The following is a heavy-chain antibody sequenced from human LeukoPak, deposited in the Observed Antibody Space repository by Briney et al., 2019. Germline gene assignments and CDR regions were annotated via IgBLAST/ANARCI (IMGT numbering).Heavy chain of an antibody. J-gene: IGHJ5*02. CDR3: AKGRLELLTP. CDR2: ISGSGDST. Sequence: PGGSLRLSCAASGFTFSSYAMSWVRQAPGKGLEWVSVISGSGDSTYYADSVKGRFTSSRDNSKNTLYLQMSSLRAEDTAVYYCAKGRLELLTPWGQGTLVTVSS. V-gene: IGHV3-23*01. CDR1: GFTFSSYA. D-gene: IGHD1-26*01.